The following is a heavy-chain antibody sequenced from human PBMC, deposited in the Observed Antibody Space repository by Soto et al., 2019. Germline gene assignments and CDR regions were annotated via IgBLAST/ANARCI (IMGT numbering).Heavy chain of an antibody. Sequence: GSLRLSFAASGFTFSSYGMHWVRQAPGKGLEWVAVISYDGSNKYYADSVKGRFTISRDNSKNTLYLQMNSLRAEGTAVYYCWSMDVWGQGTTVTVSS. J-gene: IGHJ6*02. CDR1: GFTFSSYG. V-gene: IGHV3-30*03. CDR2: ISYDGSNK. CDR3: WSMDV.